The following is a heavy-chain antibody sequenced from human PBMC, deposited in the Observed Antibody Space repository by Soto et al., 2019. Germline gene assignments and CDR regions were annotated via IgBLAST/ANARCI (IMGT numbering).Heavy chain of an antibody. V-gene: IGHV1-2*04. CDR2: INPNSGGT. J-gene: IGHJ6*02. CDR3: AREEVLTPSEPIWFGEIYYYGGIDV. CDR1: GYTFTGYY. D-gene: IGHD3-10*01. Sequence: QVQLVHSGAEVKKPGASVKVSCKASGYTFTGYYMHWVRQAPGQGLEWMGRINPNSGGTNYAQKFQGWVTMTRDTSISTEYMELSRLGSDDTAVYYCAREEVLTPSEPIWFGEIYYYGGIDVCCQGTTVTVSS.